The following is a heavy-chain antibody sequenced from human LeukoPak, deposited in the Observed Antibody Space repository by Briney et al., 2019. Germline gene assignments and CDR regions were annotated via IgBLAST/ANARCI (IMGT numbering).Heavy chain of an antibody. Sequence: PGGSLRLSCAASGFTFSTYGMNWVRQAPGKGREWISYISSDNSIIYYADSVKGRFTISRDNAKNSLHLQMNSLRAEDTAVYYCTSLGFDPDYWGQGTLVTVSS. CDR1: GFTFSTYG. D-gene: IGHD3-9*01. CDR2: ISSDNSII. V-gene: IGHV3-48*04. CDR3: TSLGFDPDY. J-gene: IGHJ4*02.